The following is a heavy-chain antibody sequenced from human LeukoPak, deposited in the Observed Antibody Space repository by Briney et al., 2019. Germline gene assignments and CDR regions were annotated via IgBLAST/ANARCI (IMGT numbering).Heavy chain of an antibody. CDR1: GFTFSNYY. J-gene: IGHJ4*02. CDR3: ARSGNYFDY. V-gene: IGHV3-11*06. Sequence: PGGSLRLSCAASGFTFSNYYMSWIRQAPGKGLEWVSYISTDSSNKNFADSVKGRFTISRDNAKNSLNLQMNNLRAEDTAVYYCARSGNYFDYWGQGSLVSVCS. CDR2: ISTDSSNK.